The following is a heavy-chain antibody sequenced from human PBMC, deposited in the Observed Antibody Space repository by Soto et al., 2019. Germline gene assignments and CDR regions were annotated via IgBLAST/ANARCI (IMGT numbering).Heavy chain of an antibody. J-gene: IGHJ4*02. Sequence: QVQLVESGGGVVQPGRSLRLSCATSGFTFNSYNIHWVRQAPGRGLEWVAIIWADGSNRYYADSVQGRMSISRDDSKNTVSLQIHSLRAEDTAVYYCARGPDRRGFDSWGQGTLVTVSS. V-gene: IGHV3-33*03. CDR1: GFTFNSYN. CDR3: ARGPDRRGFDS. CDR2: IWADGSNR. D-gene: IGHD3-10*01.